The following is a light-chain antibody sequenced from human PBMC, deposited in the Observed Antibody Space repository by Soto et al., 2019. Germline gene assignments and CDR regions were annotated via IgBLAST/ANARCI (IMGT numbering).Light chain of an antibody. Sequence: DFRMPQSPSTLSASVGDRVTSTCRASQNIRSRLAWFQQKPGKAPKLLLYDASSLESGVPQRFSGSGSGTEFTLPISSLQTDDFSTYYCQQYHSDWTFGQGTKVEI. V-gene: IGKV1-5*01. CDR2: DAS. CDR3: QQYHSDWT. J-gene: IGKJ1*01. CDR1: QNIRSR.